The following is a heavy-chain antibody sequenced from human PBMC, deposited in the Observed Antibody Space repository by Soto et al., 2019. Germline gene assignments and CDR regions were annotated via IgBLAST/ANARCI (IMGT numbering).Heavy chain of an antibody. CDR1: GDSISSADYY. CDR2: IFYSGTT. Sequence: SETLSLTCTVSGDSISSADYYWSWIRQTPGKGLEWIGHIFYSGTTYYNPSLKSRLTISVDTSRNHFSLRLTSVTAADTAVYYCARDIRVDTELYYYGLDVWGQGTTVTVSS. CDR3: ARDIRVDTELYYYGLDV. D-gene: IGHD1-7*01. J-gene: IGHJ6*02. V-gene: IGHV4-30-4*01.